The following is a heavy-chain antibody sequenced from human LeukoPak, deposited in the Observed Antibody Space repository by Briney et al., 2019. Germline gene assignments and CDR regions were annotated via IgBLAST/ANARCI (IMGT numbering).Heavy chain of an antibody. D-gene: IGHD1-26*01. CDR1: GGSISSGSYY. CDR3: ARGTVGSRGFDY. J-gene: IGHJ4*02. CDR2: IYTSGST. V-gene: IGHV4-61*02. Sequence: SQTLSLTCTVSGGSISSGSYYWSWIRQPAGRGLEWIRRIYTSGSTNYNPSLKSRVTISVDTSKNQFSLKLSSVTAADTAVYYCARGTVGSRGFDYWGQGTLVTVSS.